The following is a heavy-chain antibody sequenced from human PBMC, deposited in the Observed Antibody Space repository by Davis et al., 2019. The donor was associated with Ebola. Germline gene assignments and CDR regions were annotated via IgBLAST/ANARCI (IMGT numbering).Heavy chain of an antibody. V-gene: IGHV5-51*01. CDR1: GYKFTNYW. CDR2: IYPGDSDT. Sequence: GESLKISCKGSGYKFTNYWIVWVRQMPGKGLEWMGIIYPGDSDTRYSPSFQGQVTISADKSISTAYLQWSSLKASDTAMYYCARPRLLWFGDYYYYYGMDVWGQGTTVTVSS. D-gene: IGHD3-10*01. CDR3: ARPRLLWFGDYYYYYGMDV. J-gene: IGHJ6*02.